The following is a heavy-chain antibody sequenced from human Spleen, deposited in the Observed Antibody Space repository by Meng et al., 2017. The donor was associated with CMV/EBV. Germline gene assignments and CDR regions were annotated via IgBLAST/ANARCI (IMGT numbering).Heavy chain of an antibody. D-gene: IGHD3-10*01. V-gene: IGHV3-23*01. CDR2: IVASGDTT. Sequence: ETLSLTCVAPGFTFRNYGMSWVRQAPGKGLQWVSAIVASGDTTFYADSVKGRFTISRDNSRNTVYLQMNSLRGEDTAIYYCAKIRAVWDYFHYWGQGALVTVSS. J-gene: IGHJ4*02. CDR3: AKIRAVWDYFHY. CDR1: GFTFRNYG.